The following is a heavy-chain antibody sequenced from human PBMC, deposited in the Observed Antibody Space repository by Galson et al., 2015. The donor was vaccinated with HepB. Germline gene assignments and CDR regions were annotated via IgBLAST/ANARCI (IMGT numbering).Heavy chain of an antibody. CDR1: GDSVSSNSAA. J-gene: IGHJ5*02. CDR2: IYYRSKWYN. Sequence: CAISGDSVSSNSAAWNWIRQSPSRGLEWLGRIYYRSKWYNDYAVSVKSRITINPDTSKNQLSLQLNSVTPEDTAVYYCARGAGTVYNWFDPWGQGTLVTVSS. D-gene: IGHD6-19*01. CDR3: ARGAGTVYNWFDP. V-gene: IGHV6-1*01.